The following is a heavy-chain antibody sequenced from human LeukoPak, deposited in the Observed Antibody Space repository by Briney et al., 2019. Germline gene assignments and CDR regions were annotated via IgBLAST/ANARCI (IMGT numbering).Heavy chain of an antibody. Sequence: SSETLSLTCAVYGGSFSGYYWSWIRQPPGKGLEWIGEINHSGSTNYNPSLKSRVTISVDTSKNQFSLKLSSVTAADTAVYYCARAPVPGVVVAATDGFDYWGQGTLVTVSS. CDR1: GGSFSGYY. CDR3: ARAPVPGVVVAATDGFDY. CDR2: INHSGST. D-gene: IGHD2-15*01. J-gene: IGHJ4*02. V-gene: IGHV4-34*01.